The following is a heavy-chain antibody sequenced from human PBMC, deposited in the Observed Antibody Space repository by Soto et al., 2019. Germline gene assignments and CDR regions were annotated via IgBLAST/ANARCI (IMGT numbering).Heavy chain of an antibody. CDR2: ISYDGSNK. Sequence: GGSLRLSCAASGFTFSSYGMHWVRQAPGKGLEWVAVISYDGSNKYYADSVKGRFTISRDNSKNTLYLQMNSLRAEDTAVYYCATEVHDFWSGYYLNYWGQGTLVTVSS. V-gene: IGHV3-30*03. D-gene: IGHD3-3*01. J-gene: IGHJ4*02. CDR3: ATEVHDFWSGYYLNY. CDR1: GFTFSSYG.